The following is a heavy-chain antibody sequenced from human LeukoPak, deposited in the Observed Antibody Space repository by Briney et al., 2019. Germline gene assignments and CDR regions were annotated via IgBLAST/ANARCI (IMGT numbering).Heavy chain of an antibody. Sequence: SETLSLTCTVSGGSISSYYWSWIRQPAGKGLERIGRIYTSGSTNYNPSLKSRVTISVDTSKNQFSLKLSSVTAADTAVYYCARDRYYDFWSGYYTAWFDPWGQGTLVTVSS. V-gene: IGHV4-4*07. D-gene: IGHD3-3*01. CDR2: IYTSGST. J-gene: IGHJ5*02. CDR1: GGSISSYY. CDR3: ARDRYYDFWSGYYTAWFDP.